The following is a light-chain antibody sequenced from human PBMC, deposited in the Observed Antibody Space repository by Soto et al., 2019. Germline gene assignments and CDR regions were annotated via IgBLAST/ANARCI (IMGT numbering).Light chain of an antibody. Sequence: IVMTQSPATLSVSPGEGVTLSCRASQNVGTNLAWYQQRPRQAPRLLIYGASTRATGVPASFSGSGSGTECTLTIKSLQSEEFAVYFCQQYNNWGLAFGGGTKVEI. V-gene: IGKV3D-15*01. J-gene: IGKJ4*01. CDR3: QQYNNWGLA. CDR2: GAS. CDR1: QNVGTN.